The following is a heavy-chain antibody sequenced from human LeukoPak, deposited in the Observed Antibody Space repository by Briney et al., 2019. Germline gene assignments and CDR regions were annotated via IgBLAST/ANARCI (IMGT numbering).Heavy chain of an antibody. CDR1: GASVRSGSYY. CDR2: IYHTGST. V-gene: IGHV4-61*01. Sequence: SETLSLTCTVSGASVRSGSYYWTWVRQPPGEGLEWIGDIYHTGSTNYNPSLKSRVTFSLDKSKNHFALKLTSVTVADTAIYYCASYDYVWGSLDFWGQGTLVPVSS. CDR3: ASYDYVWGSLDF. J-gene: IGHJ4*02. D-gene: IGHD3-16*01.